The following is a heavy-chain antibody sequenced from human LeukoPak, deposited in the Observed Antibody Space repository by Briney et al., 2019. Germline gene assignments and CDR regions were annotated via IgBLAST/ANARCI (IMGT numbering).Heavy chain of an antibody. CDR3: ARDTRDSSGPTGFQH. CDR1: GGSISCGDYY. CDR2: ISYSGST. V-gene: IGHV4-30-4*01. D-gene: IGHD3-22*01. J-gene: IGHJ1*01. Sequence: SQTLSLTCTVSGGSISCGDYYWSWIRQPPGKGLEWIGYISYSGSTYYNPSLRSRVTIAVDTSKNQFSLKLSSVTAADTTVYYCARDTRDSSGPTGFQHWGQGTLVTVSS.